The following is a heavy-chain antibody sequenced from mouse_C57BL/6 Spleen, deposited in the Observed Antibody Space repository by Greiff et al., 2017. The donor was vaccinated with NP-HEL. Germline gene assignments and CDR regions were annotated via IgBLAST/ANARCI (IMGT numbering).Heavy chain of an antibody. V-gene: IGHV14-4*01. J-gene: IGHJ3*01. Sequence: EVMLVESGAELVRPGASVKLSCTASGFNIKDDYMHWVKQRPEQGLEWIGWIDPENGDTEYASKFQGKATITADTSSNTAYLQLSSLPSEDTAVYYCTTVAQASWFAYWGQGTLVTVSA. CDR1: GFNIKDDY. D-gene: IGHD3-2*02. CDR3: TTVAQASWFAY. CDR2: IDPENGDT.